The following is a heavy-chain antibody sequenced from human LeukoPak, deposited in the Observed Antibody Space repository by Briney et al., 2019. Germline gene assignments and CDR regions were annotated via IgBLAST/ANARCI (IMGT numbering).Heavy chain of an antibody. CDR3: ARVGDSSGWYRGIFDY. CDR1: GYTFTSYY. Sequence: GASVKVSCKASGYTFTSYYMHWVRQAPGQGLEWMGMINPSGGSTSYAQKFQGRVTMTRDTSTSTVYMELSSLRSEDTAVYYCARVGDSSGWYRGIFDYWGQGALVTVSS. V-gene: IGHV1-46*01. CDR2: INPSGGST. D-gene: IGHD6-19*01. J-gene: IGHJ4*02.